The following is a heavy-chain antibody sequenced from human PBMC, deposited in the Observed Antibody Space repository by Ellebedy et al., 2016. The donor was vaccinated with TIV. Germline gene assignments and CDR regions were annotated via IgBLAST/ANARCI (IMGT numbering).Heavy chain of an antibody. Sequence: SETLSLXXAVYGGSFSGYYWSWIRQPPGKGLEWIGEINHSGSTNYNPSLKSRVTISVDTSKNQFSLKLSSVTAADTAVYYCARGGYDNWFNPWGQGTLVTVSS. J-gene: IGHJ5*02. V-gene: IGHV4-34*01. CDR3: ARGGYDNWFNP. CDR1: GGSFSGYY. D-gene: IGHD1-1*01. CDR2: INHSGST.